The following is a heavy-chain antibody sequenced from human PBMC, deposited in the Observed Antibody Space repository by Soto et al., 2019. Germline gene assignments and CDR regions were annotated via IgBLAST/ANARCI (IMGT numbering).Heavy chain of an antibody. V-gene: IGHV5-51*01. CDR2: IYPGDSDT. J-gene: IGHJ6*02. CDR3: ARCKRGGITIFGVVTCMDV. D-gene: IGHD3-3*01. Sequence: GESLKISCKGSGYSFTSYWIGWVRQMPGKGLEWMGIIYPGDSDTRYSPSFQGQVTISADKSISTAYLQWSSLKASDTAMYYCARCKRGGITIFGVVTCMDVWGQGTTVTVSS. CDR1: GYSFTSYW.